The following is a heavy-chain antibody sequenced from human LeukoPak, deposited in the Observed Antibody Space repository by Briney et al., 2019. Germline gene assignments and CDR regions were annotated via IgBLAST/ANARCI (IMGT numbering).Heavy chain of an antibody. J-gene: IGHJ4*02. CDR2: IRYDGNNK. V-gene: IGHV3-30*02. CDR3: AKEGGYSYGLFDY. CDR1: EFTFSSFG. Sequence: GGSLRLSCAASEFTFSSFGMHWVRQAPGKRLEWVAFIRYDGNNKYYADSVRGRFTISRDNSKNTLYLQMNSLRAEDTAVYYCAKEGGYSYGLFDYWGQGTLVTVSS. D-gene: IGHD5-18*01.